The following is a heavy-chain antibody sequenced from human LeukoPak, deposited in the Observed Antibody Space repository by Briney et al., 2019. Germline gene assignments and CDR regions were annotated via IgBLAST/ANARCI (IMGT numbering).Heavy chain of an antibody. Sequence: PSETLSLTCTASGDSIRSDYWTCIRQPPGKVMDWIGYIHYTWTANYNHSLKSRITISVDTSKNQFSLKLNSVNAADAAVYYCVGEGDYWHRFDYWGRGTLVTVSS. CDR3: VGEGDYWHRFDY. V-gene: IGHV4-59*01. D-gene: IGHD4-17*01. J-gene: IGHJ4*02. CDR2: IHYTWTA. CDR1: GDSIRSDY.